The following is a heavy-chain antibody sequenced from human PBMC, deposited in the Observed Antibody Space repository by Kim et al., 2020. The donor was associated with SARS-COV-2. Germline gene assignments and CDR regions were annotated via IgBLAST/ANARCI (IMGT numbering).Heavy chain of an antibody. CDR2: IIPILGIA. J-gene: IGHJ3*02. V-gene: IGHV1-69*04. D-gene: IGHD3-22*01. CDR3: AGYDSSGLDAFDI. Sequence: SVKVSCKASGGTFSSYAISWVRQAPGQGLEWMGRIIPILGIANYAQKFQGRVTITADKSTSTAYMELSSLRSEDTAVYYCAGYDSSGLDAFDIWGQGTMVTVSS. CDR1: GGTFSSYA.